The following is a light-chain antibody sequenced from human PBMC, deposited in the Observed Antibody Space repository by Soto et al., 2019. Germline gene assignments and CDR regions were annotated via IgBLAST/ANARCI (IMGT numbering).Light chain of an antibody. CDR2: AAS. CDR3: QKYNSAPKT. CDR1: QGISNY. V-gene: IGKV1-27*01. J-gene: IGKJ1*01. Sequence: DIQMTQSPSSLSASVGDRVTITCRASQGISNYLAWYQQKPGRVPKLLIYAASTLNSGVPSRFSGSGSGTDFTLTISSLQPEDVAIYYCQKYNSAPKTFGQGTKVEI.